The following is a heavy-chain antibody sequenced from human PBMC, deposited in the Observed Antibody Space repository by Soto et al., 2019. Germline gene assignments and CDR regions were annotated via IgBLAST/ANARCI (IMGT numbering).Heavy chain of an antibody. CDR2: IYYTGST. V-gene: IGHV4-59*01. D-gene: IGHD3-10*01. Sequence: SETLSLTCTVSGGSISSYYWSWIRQPPGKGLEWIGNIYYTGSTNYNPSLKTRVTISVDTSKNQFSLKLTSVSAADTAVYFCSSQTANYYGSASYYLPFDYWGQGTLVTVSS. CDR3: SSQTANYYGSASYYLPFDY. J-gene: IGHJ4*02. CDR1: GGSISSYY.